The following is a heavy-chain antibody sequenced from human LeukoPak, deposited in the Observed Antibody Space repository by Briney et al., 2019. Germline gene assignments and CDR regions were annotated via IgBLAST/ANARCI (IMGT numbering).Heavy chain of an antibody. CDR2: ISSSSSYI. J-gene: IGHJ3*02. CDR3: AREIPGELNAFDI. CDR1: GFTFSSYS. D-gene: IGHD2-2*01. Sequence: GGPLRLSCAASGFTFSSYSMNWVRQAPGKGLEWVSSISSSSSYIYYADSVKGRFTISRDNAKSSLYLQMNSLRAEDTAVYYCAREIPGELNAFDIWGQGTMVTVSS. V-gene: IGHV3-21*06.